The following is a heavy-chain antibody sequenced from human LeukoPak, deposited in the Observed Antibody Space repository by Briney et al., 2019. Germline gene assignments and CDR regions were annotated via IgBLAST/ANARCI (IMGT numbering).Heavy chain of an antibody. V-gene: IGHV3-30*04. CDR3: ARSQGVRGVLTRRGYFDY. CDR1: GFTFSSYA. CDR2: ISYDGSNK. J-gene: IGHJ4*02. D-gene: IGHD3-10*01. Sequence: GRSLRLSCAASGFTFSSYAMHWVRQAPGKGLEWVAFISYDGSNKYYADSVTGRFTISRDNSKNTLYLQMNSLRAEDTAVYYCARSQGVRGVLTRRGYFDYWGQGTLVTVSS.